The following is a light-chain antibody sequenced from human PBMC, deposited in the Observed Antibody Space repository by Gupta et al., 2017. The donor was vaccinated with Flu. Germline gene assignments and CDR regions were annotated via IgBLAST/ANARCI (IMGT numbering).Light chain of an antibody. CDR3: QQVDSSPRT. CDR2: QSS. V-gene: IGKV1-39*01. J-gene: IGKJ5*01. Sequence: DIHLTQSPSSLSASVGDKVTITCRASQSVGTNLNWYQQKTGTAPRLLIYQSSTLQGGVPSRFSGSGSGSDFTLTIDPVENEDFLTYYCQQVDSSPRTFGQGTRLETK. CDR1: QSVGTN.